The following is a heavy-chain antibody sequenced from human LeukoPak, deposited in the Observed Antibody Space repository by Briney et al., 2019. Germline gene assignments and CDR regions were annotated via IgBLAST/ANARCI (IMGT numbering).Heavy chain of an antibody. D-gene: IGHD3-22*01. V-gene: IGHV1-46*01. J-gene: IGHJ4*02. CDR3: ARTSPHYYDSSGYLVY. Sequence: ASVKVSCTASGYTFTSYYMHWVRQAPGQGLEWMGIINPSGGSTSYAQKFQGRVTMTRDTSTSTVYMELSSLRSEDTAVYYCARTSPHYYDSSGYLVYWGQGTLVTVSS. CDR1: GYTFTSYY. CDR2: INPSGGST.